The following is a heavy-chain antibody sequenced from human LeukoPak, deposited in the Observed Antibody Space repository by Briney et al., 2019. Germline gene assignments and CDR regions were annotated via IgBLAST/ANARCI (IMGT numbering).Heavy chain of an antibody. J-gene: IGHJ6*03. CDR2: IYYSGST. D-gene: IGHD3-10*01. Sequence: PSETLSLTCTVSGGSISITSYYWGWIRQPPGKGLEWIGSIYYSGSTYYNPSLKSRVTISVDTSKNQFSLKLSSVTAADTAVYYCARQYYYGSGSSYFYYYYYMDVWGKGTTVTVSS. CDR1: GGSISITSYY. V-gene: IGHV4-39*01. CDR3: ARQYYYGSGSSYFYYYYYMDV.